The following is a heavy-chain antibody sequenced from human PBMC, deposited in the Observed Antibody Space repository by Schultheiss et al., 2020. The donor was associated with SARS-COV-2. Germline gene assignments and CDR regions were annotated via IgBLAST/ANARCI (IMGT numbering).Heavy chain of an antibody. CDR2: TSSSARTI. CDR3: AREAQWLPQGLDY. D-gene: IGHD6-19*01. CDR1: GFSFS. Sequence: GGSLRLSCVASGFSFSMNWVRQAPGKGLEWVSYTSSSARTIYYTDSVKGRSTISRDNAKNSLYLQMNSLRADDTAVHSCAREAQWLPQGLDYWGQGTLVTVSS. V-gene: IGHV3-48*03. J-gene: IGHJ4*02.